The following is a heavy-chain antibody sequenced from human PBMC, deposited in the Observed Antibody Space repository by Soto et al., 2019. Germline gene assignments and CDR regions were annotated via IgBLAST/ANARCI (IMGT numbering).Heavy chain of an antibody. D-gene: IGHD2-2*01. J-gene: IGHJ6*02. Sequence: QVQLVQSGAEVKKPGSSVKVSCKASGGTFSSYAISWVRQAPGQGLEWMGGIIPIFDTANYAQKVQGRVTITAVESTSTAYMELSSLRSEDTAVYYCARHDCISSSCYYYYYYGMDVWRQGPTVTVSS. CDR3: ARHDCISSSCYYYYYYGMDV. CDR2: IIPIFDTA. V-gene: IGHV1-69*12. CDR1: GGTFSSYA.